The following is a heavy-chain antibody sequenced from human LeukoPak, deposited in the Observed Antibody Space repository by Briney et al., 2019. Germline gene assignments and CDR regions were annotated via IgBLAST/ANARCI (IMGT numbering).Heavy chain of an antibody. D-gene: IGHD3-9*01. CDR2: INWNGDRT. J-gene: IGHJ4*02. Sequence: PGGSLRLSCAASGFTFADYGMSWVRQAPGKGLEWVSGINWNGDRTGYADSVKGRFTISRDNAKKSLNLQMNSLRAEDTALYYCARDSYSSTGFLYYWGQGTLVTVSS. V-gene: IGHV3-20*04. CDR1: GFTFADYG. CDR3: ARDSYSSTGFLYY.